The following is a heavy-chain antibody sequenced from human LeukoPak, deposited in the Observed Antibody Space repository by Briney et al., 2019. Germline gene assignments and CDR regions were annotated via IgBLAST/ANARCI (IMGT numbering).Heavy chain of an antibody. D-gene: IGHD3-22*01. CDR2: FSNSGNT. J-gene: IGHJ4*02. CDR3: ARRVHYYDTSGYSYYFDY. V-gene: IGHV4-4*07. CDR1: GGSISRYY. Sequence: SETLSLTCTVSGGSISRYYWTWIRQPAGKGLEWIGRFSNSGNTNYNPSLKSRVAMSADTSKNQFSLKLSSVTAADTAVYYCARRVHYYDTSGYSYYFDYWGQGTLVTVSS.